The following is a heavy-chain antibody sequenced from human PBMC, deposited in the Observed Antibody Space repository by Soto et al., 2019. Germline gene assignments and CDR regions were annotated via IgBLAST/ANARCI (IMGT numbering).Heavy chain of an antibody. D-gene: IGHD3-22*01. CDR3: ARHSYYESRSADDAFDI. CDR1: GYTFTKYG. V-gene: IGHV1-18*01. J-gene: IGHJ3*02. CDR2: ISTYNGNA. Sequence: ASVKVSCKASGYTFTKYGISWVRQAPGQGLEWMGWISTYNGNANYGQKLQGRLTMTTDTSTSTAYMELRSLISDDTAVYYCARHSYYESRSADDAFDIWGQGKMVTVSS.